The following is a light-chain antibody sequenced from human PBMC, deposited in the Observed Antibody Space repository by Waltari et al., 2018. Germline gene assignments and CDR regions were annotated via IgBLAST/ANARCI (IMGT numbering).Light chain of an antibody. CDR1: SSDVGGYNY. Sequence: QSALTQPRSVSGSPGQSVPISCTGTSSDVGGYNYVSWYQQHPGKAPKLMIYDVSKRPSGVPGRFSGSKSGNTASLTISGLQAEDEADYYCCSYAGSYIYVFGTGTKVTVL. CDR2: DVS. V-gene: IGLV2-11*01. J-gene: IGLJ1*01. CDR3: CSYAGSYIYV.